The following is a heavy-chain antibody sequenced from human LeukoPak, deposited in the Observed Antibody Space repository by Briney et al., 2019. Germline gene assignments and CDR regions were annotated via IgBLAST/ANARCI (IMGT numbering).Heavy chain of an antibody. CDR2: IYPGDSDN. D-gene: IGHD6-19*01. CDR1: GYSFTSYW. J-gene: IGHJ4*02. CDR3: ARLSSSGWRGFDY. Sequence: GESLKISCKDSGYSFTSYWIGWVRQMPGKGLECMGIIYPGDSDNRYSLSFQGQVTISADKSISTAYLQWSSLKASDTAMYYCARLSSSGWRGFDYWGQGTLVTVSS. V-gene: IGHV5-51*01.